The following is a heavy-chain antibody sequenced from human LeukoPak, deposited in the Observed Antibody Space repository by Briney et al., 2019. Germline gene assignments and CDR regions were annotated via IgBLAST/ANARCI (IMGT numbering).Heavy chain of an antibody. D-gene: IGHD2-15*01. CDR2: ISSSSSYI. CDR1: GFTFCSYS. J-gene: IGHJ4*02. V-gene: IGHV3-21*01. CDR3: ARVTCSGGSCYFDY. Sequence: GGSLRLSCAASGFTFCSYSMNWVRQAPGKGLEWVSSISSSSSYIYYADSVKGRFTISRDNAKNSLYLQMNSLRAEDTAVYYCARVTCSGGSCYFDYWGQGTLVTVSS.